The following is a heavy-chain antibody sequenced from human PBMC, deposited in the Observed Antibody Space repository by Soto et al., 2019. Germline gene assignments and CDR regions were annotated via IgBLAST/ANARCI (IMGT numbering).Heavy chain of an antibody. Sequence: GGSLRLSCAASGFTFSSDAMSWVRQAPGKGLEWVSAISGSGGSTYYADSVKGRFTISRDNSKNTLYLQMNSLRAEDTAVYYCANSVIRVWRYSYGTDVRGQGPTVTVS. V-gene: IGHV3-23*01. J-gene: IGHJ6*02. D-gene: IGHD3-16*02. CDR1: GFTFSSDA. CDR3: ANSVIRVWRYSYGTDV. CDR2: ISGSGGST.